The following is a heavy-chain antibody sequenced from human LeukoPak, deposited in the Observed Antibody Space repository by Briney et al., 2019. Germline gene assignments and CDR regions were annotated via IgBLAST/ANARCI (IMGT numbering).Heavy chain of an antibody. CDR2: ISNGGSST. D-gene: IGHD1-1*01. CDR1: GFTFSNFA. CDR3: AKTLPWNQRVWIDP. Sequence: PGGSLRLSCAASGFTFSNFAMSWVRQAPGKGLEWVSLISNGGSSTYYADSVKGRFTISRDNSKNTLYLQMNSLRAEDTAVFYCAKTLPWNQRVWIDPWGQGTLVTASS. V-gene: IGHV3-23*01. J-gene: IGHJ5*02.